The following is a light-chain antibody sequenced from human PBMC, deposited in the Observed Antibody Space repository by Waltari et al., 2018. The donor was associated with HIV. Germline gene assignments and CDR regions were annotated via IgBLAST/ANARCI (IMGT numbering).Light chain of an antibody. V-gene: IGLV1-40*01. Sequence: QSVLTQPPSVSGAPGQRVTISCTGSSSNIGAGYDVHWYQQLPGTAPKLLIYGNSNRPSGVPDRFSGSKSGTSASLASTGLQAEDEADYYCQSYDSSLRVVFGGGTKLTGL. CDR3: QSYDSSLRVV. J-gene: IGLJ2*01. CDR2: GNS. CDR1: SSNIGAGYD.